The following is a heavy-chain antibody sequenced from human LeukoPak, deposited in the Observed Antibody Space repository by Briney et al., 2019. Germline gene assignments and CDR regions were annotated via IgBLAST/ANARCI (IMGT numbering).Heavy chain of an antibody. CDR3: AKVYDTEAMDTAMVDDY. CDR2: IIPIFGTA. V-gene: IGHV1-69*06. J-gene: IGHJ4*02. Sequence: SVKVSCKASGGTFSSYAISWVRQAPGQGLEWMGGIIPIFGTANYAQKSQGRVTITADKSTSTAYMELSSLRSEDTAVYYCAKVYDTEAMDTAMVDDYWGQGTLVTVSS. CDR1: GGTFSSYA. D-gene: IGHD5-18*01.